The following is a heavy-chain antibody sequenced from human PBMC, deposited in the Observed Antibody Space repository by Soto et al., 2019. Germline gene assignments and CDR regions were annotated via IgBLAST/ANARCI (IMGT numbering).Heavy chain of an antibody. V-gene: IGHV3-48*01. J-gene: IGHJ4*02. CDR1: GFTFSSYS. CDR2: ISSSSSNI. CDR3: ARRMAFTTGWYFDY. D-gene: IGHD6-19*01. Sequence: GGSLRLSCAASGFTFSSYSMNWVRQAPGKGLEWVSYISSSSSNIYYADSVKGRFTISRDNSKNILYLQMNSLRAEDTALYYCARRMAFTTGWYFDYWGQGTLVTVSS.